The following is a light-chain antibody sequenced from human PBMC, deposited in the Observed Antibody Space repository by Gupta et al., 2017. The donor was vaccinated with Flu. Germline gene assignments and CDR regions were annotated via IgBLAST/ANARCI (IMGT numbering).Light chain of an antibody. J-gene: IGKJ4*01. Sequence: EIVMTQSPATLPVSSGERATLSCRASQSVSSNLAWYQHKPGQAPRLLIYGASTRATGIPARFSGSASGTEFTLTISSLQSEDFAVYYCQQYNNWPSLTFGGGTKVEIK. V-gene: IGKV3-15*01. CDR2: GAS. CDR3: QQYNNWPSLT. CDR1: QSVSSN.